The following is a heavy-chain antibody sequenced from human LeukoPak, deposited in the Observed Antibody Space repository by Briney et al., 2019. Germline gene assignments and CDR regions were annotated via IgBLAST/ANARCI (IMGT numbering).Heavy chain of an antibody. V-gene: IGHV1-69*13. Sequence: SVKVSCKASGGTFSSYAISWVRQAPGQGLEWVGGVIPIFGTANYAQKFQGRVTITADESTSTAYMELSSLRSEDTAVYYCARDSGGIFGVIRAPDYWGQGTLVTVSS. CDR3: ARDSGGIFGVIRAPDY. CDR1: GGTFSSYA. CDR2: VIPIFGTA. J-gene: IGHJ4*02. D-gene: IGHD3-3*01.